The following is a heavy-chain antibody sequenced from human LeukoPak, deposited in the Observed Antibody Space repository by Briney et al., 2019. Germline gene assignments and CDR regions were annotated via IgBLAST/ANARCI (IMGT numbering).Heavy chain of an antibody. Sequence: GGSLRLSCAASGFTFSSYAVSWVRQAPGKRLEWVSTITASGGNTHYVDSVKGRFTISRDTSKNTSYLQMNSLRAEDTAVYYCAKETYQYYYGSGSYYYGIDYWGQGTLVTVSS. CDR1: GFTFSSYA. D-gene: IGHD3-10*01. J-gene: IGHJ4*02. V-gene: IGHV3-23*01. CDR3: AKETYQYYYGSGSYYYGIDY. CDR2: ITASGGNT.